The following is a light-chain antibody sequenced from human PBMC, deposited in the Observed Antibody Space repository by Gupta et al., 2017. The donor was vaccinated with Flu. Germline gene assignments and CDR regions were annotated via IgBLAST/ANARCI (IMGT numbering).Light chain of an antibody. CDR1: QSVLYSSNNKNY. Sequence: DIVVAQASDSLAVSLGQGAPIHRKSSQSVLYSSNNKNYLAWYQQKPGQPPKLLIYWASTRESGVPDRFSGSGSGTDFTLTISSLQAEDVAVYYCQQYYSTPPLTFGGGTKVEIK. CDR2: WAS. CDR3: QQYYSTPPLT. J-gene: IGKJ4*01. V-gene: IGKV4-1*01.